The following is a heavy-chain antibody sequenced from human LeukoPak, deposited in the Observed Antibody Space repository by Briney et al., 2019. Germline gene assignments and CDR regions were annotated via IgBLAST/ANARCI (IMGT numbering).Heavy chain of an antibody. CDR3: ARHFRSGGWSTVIDY. J-gene: IGHJ4*02. CDR2: IYYSGST. V-gene: IGHV4-39*01. Sequence: SETLSLTCTVSGGSISSSSYYWGWIRQPPGKGLEWIGSIYYSGSTYYNPSRKSRVTISVGTSKNQFALKLSYVTAADTAVYYCARHFRSGGWSTVIDYWGQGTLVTVSS. CDR1: GGSISSSSYY. D-gene: IGHD3-3*01.